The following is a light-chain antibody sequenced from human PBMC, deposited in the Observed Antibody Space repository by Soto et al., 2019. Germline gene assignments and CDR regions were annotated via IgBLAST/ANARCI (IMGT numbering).Light chain of an antibody. V-gene: IGLV2-8*01. CDR2: EVT. J-gene: IGLJ2*01. CDR1: SSDVGGYNY. Sequence: QSALTQTPSASGSPGQSVTISCTGTSSDVGGYNYVSWYQQHPGKVPKLMIYEVTKRPSGVPDRFSGSKSGNTASLTVSGLQAEDEADYYCSSYAGSNIVVFGGGTKVTVL. CDR3: SSYAGSNIVV.